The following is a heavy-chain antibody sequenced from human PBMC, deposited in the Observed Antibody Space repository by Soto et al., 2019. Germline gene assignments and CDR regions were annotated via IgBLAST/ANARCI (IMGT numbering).Heavy chain of an antibody. D-gene: IGHD3-22*01. Sequence: QVQLVQSGAEVKKPGSSVKVSCKASGGTFSSYAITWVRQAPGQGLEWMGGIIPIFGTANYAQKFQGRVTMTADESTGTAYMELSSLRSEDTAVYYCARDRGPSSGYYPYWFDPWGQGTLVTVSS. CDR2: IIPIFGTA. J-gene: IGHJ5*02. CDR1: GGTFSSYA. CDR3: ARDRGPSSGYYPYWFDP. V-gene: IGHV1-69*12.